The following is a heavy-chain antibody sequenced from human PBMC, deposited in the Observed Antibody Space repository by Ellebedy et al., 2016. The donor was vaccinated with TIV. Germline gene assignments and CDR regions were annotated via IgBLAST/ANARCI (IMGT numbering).Heavy chain of an antibody. D-gene: IGHD5-24*01. J-gene: IGHJ3*02. CDR2: IRNKAKSYTT. V-gene: IGHV3-72*01. Sequence: PGGSLRLSCAASGFTFSAYYMDWVRQAPGEGLEWVGRIRNKAKSYTTEYAASVKGRFTVSRDDPANSLYLHMNSLRIEDTAVYYCARGPLMGDAYDIWGQGTMVTVSS. CDR3: ARGPLMGDAYDI. CDR1: GFTFSAYY.